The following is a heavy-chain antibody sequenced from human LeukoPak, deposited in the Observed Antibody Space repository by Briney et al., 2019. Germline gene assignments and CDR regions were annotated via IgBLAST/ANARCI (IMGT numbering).Heavy chain of an antibody. J-gene: IGHJ4*02. Sequence: GGSLRLSCAGSGFTFSSYAMHWVRQAPGKGLEWVAVISYDGSNKYYADSVKGRFTISRDNSKNTLYLQMNSLRAEDTAVYYCAREYCSGGSCLYFDYWGQGTLVTVSS. CDR3: AREYCSGGSCLYFDY. CDR1: GFTFSSYA. V-gene: IGHV3-30*04. D-gene: IGHD2-15*01. CDR2: ISYDGSNK.